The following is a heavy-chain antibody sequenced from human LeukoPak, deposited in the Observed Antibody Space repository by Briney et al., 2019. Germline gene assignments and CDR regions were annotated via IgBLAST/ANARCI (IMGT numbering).Heavy chain of an antibody. Sequence: SETLSLTCTVSGGSISSYYWNRIRQPPGKGLEWIGYIYYSGSTNYNPSLKSRVTISVDTSKNQFSLKLSSVTAADTAVYYCARTYSGSYLSWFDPWGQGTLVTVSS. CDR3: ARTYSGSYLSWFDP. CDR2: IYYSGST. D-gene: IGHD1-26*01. J-gene: IGHJ5*02. CDR1: GGSISSYY. V-gene: IGHV4-59*01.